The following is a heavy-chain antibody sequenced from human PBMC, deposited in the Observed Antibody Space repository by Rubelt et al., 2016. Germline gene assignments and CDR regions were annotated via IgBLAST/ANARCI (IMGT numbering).Heavy chain of an antibody. CDR2: ISYDGSKT. CDR1: GFTISSDA. CDR3: ARDVRNRGWFDP. V-gene: IGHV3-30*04. Sequence: SLRLSCAASGFTISSDALHWVRQAPGKGLEWVALISYDGSKTYYADFVRGRFTISRDNSENTLYLHVNSLRAEDSAVYYCARDVRNRGWFDPCGQGTLVTVSS. D-gene: IGHD7-27*01. J-gene: IGHJ5*02.